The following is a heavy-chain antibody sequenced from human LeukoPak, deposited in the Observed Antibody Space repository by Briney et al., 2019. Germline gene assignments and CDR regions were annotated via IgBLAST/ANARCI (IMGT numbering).Heavy chain of an antibody. CDR1: GGPISSSSYY. CDR2: IYHSGST. CDR3: ARVKSLVGTFDY. J-gene: IGHJ4*02. V-gene: IGHV4-39*07. Sequence: SEPLSLPCTVSGGPISSSSYYWGWIRQPPGKGREWIGSIYHSGSTYYNPSLKSRVPISVDTSKNQFSLKLSSVTAADTAVYYCARVKSLVGTFDYWGQGTLVTVSS. D-gene: IGHD1-26*01.